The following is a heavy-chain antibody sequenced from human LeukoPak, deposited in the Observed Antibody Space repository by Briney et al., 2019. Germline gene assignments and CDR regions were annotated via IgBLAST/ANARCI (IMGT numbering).Heavy chain of an antibody. J-gene: IGHJ4*02. CDR2: ISGSGGNS. CDR3: SKKITYYYETSGYD. Sequence: GGSLRLSCAASGFTFSNYGMSWVRQAPGKGLEWVSTISGSGGNSYYADSVKGWLTISRDNSKNTLYLQMNSLRAEDTAVYYCSKKITYYYETSGYDWGQGTLVTVSS. V-gene: IGHV3-23*01. D-gene: IGHD3-22*01. CDR1: GFTFSNYG.